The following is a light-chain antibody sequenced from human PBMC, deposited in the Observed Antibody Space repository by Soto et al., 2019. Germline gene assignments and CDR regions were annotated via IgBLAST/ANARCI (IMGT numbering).Light chain of an antibody. V-gene: IGKV1-5*01. J-gene: IGKJ1*01. Sequence: DIQMTQSPSTLSASVGDRVIVTCRASQSISNWLAWYQQKPGKAPKLLIYDASTLEGGVPSRFRGSGSGTEFTLTINNLQTDDFATYYCQHYNSFSLTFGQGTKVDIK. CDR2: DAS. CDR3: QHYNSFSLT. CDR1: QSISNW.